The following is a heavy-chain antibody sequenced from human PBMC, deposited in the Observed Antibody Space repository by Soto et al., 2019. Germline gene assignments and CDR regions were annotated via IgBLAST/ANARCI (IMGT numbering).Heavy chain of an antibody. J-gene: IGHJ4*02. CDR3: VWEDTYGLDYFDY. D-gene: IGHD5-18*01. V-gene: IGHV3-21*01. CDR2: ISSSSTYI. Sequence: EVQLVESGGGLVKPGGSMRLSCAASGFTFTTYNMNWVRQAPGKGLEWVSSISSSSTYIYYSDSVRGRFVISRDNAKNSLYLQMNTLRAEDTAVYYCVWEDTYGLDYFDYWGQGTLVTVSS. CDR1: GFTFTTYN.